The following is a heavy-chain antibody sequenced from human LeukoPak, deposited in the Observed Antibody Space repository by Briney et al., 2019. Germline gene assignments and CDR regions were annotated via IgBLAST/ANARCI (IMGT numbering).Heavy chain of an antibody. Sequence: ASVKVSCKASGYTFTGYYMHWVRQAPGQGLEWMGWINPNSGGTNYAQKFQGRVTMTRDTSISTAYMELSRLRSDDTAVYYCAGEWYGGGSYQKVPDAFDIWGQGTMVTVSS. J-gene: IGHJ3*02. CDR1: GYTFTGYY. CDR2: INPNSGGT. V-gene: IGHV1-2*02. D-gene: IGHD1-26*01. CDR3: AGEWYGGGSYQKVPDAFDI.